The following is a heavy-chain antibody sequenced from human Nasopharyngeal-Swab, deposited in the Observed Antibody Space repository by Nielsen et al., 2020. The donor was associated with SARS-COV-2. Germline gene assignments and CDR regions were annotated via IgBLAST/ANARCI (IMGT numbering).Heavy chain of an antibody. V-gene: IGHV3-23*01. CDR2: VNGNGADT. J-gene: IGHJ4*02. CDR3: AKDLTGYYAPLDQ. D-gene: IGHD3-9*01. Sequence: GESLKISCAASGFTFTSYAMNWVRQAPGKGLEWLPAVNGNGADTYYADSVKGRFTVSKDNSKNTLYLHMNSLRAEDTAVYYCAKDLTGYYAPLDQWGQGVLVTVSS. CDR1: GFTFTSYA.